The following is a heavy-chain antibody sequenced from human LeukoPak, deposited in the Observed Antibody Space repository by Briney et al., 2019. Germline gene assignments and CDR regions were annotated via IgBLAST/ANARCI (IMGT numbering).Heavy chain of an antibody. CDR2: ISGSGGST. D-gene: IGHD3-22*01. V-gene: IGHV3-23*01. CDR1: GFTFSSYA. Sequence: GGSLRLSCAASGFTFSSYAMSWVRQAPGEGLEWVSAISGSGGSTYYADSVKGRFTISRDNSKNTLYLQMNSLRAEDTAVYYCAKMDHYDSSGYYLFDYWGQGTLVTVSS. J-gene: IGHJ4*02. CDR3: AKMDHYDSSGYYLFDY.